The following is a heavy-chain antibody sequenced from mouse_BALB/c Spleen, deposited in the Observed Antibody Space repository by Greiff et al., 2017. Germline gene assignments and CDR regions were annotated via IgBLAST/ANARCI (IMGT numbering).Heavy chain of an antibody. CDR1: GYSITSDYA. D-gene: IGHD2-10*01. V-gene: IGHV3-2*02. CDR2: ISYSGST. J-gene: IGHJ4*01. CDR3: ARIAYDGNYDAMDY. Sequence: VQLQQSGPGLVKPSQSLSLTCTVTGYSITSDYAWNWIRQIPGNKLEWMGYISYSGSTSYNPSLKSRISITRDTSKNQFFLQLNSVTTEDTATYDCARIAYDGNYDAMDYWGQGTSVTVSA.